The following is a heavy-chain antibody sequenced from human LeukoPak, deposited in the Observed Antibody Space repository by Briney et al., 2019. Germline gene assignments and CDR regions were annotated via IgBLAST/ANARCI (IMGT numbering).Heavy chain of an antibody. V-gene: IGHV3-21*01. Sequence: PGGSLRLSCAASGFTFSSYWMSWVRQAPGKGLEWVSSISSSSSYIYYADSVKGRFTISRDNAKNSLYLQMNSLRAEDTAVYYCAREACSGGSCYSGYWGQGTLVTVSS. J-gene: IGHJ4*02. D-gene: IGHD2-15*01. CDR1: GFTFSSYW. CDR3: AREACSGGSCYSGY. CDR2: ISSSSSYI.